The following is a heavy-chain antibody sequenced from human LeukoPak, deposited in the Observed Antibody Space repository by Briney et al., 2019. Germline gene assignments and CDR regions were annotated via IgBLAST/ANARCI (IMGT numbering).Heavy chain of an antibody. CDR3: AREVEMGSSGWYRGSAFDI. CDR1: GFTFSSYA. CDR2: ISYDGSNK. Sequence: PGGSLRLSCAASGFTFSSYAMHWVRQARGKGLEWVAGISYDGSNKYYADSVKGRFTISRDNSKNTLYLQMNSLRAEDTAVYYCAREVEMGSSGWYRGSAFDIWGQGTMVTVSS. J-gene: IGHJ3*02. V-gene: IGHV3-30-3*01. D-gene: IGHD6-19*01.